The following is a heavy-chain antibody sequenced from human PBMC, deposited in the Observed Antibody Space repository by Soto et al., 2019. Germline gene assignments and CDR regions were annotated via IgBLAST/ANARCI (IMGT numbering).Heavy chain of an antibody. CDR1: GDSVSSNSAA. J-gene: IGHJ6*02. V-gene: IGHV6-1*01. CDR2: TYYRSKWYN. D-gene: IGHD4-17*01. CDR3: ARDPHDYGDYDYYYYGMDV. Sequence: SQTLSLTCAISGDSVSSNSAAWNWIRQSPSRGLEWLGRTYYRSKWYNEYAVSVKSRITINPDTSKNQFTLQLNSVTPEDTAVYYCARDPHDYGDYDYYYYGMDVWGQGTTVTVSS.